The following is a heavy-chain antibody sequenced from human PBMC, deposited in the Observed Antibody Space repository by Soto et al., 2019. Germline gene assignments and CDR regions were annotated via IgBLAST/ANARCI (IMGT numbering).Heavy chain of an antibody. D-gene: IGHD6-6*01. CDR1: GFTFSNAW. Sequence: EVQLVESGGGLVKTGWSLRLSCAASGFTFSNAWMTWVRQAPGKGLEWVGRIKCKSDGETTDYAAHVIGRFTTSRVESRNTLYLQMNSLNTQNATAYYCTTDGPYGRSSTGVDPWGQGTLVSVSS. V-gene: IGHV3-15*01. J-gene: IGHJ5*02. CDR3: TTDGPYGRSSTGVDP. CDR2: IKCKSDGETT.